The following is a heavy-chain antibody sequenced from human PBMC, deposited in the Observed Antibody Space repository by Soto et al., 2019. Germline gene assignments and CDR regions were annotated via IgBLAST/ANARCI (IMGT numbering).Heavy chain of an antibody. CDR1: ECVFSDDP. V-gene: IGHV3-23*01. J-gene: IGHJ4*02. Sequence: AGSLRLSVAASECVFSDDPLSWVRQAPGKGLEWVSAISGSSDHTFYADSVKGRFTISRDNSKSTLYLQVNSLRAEDTAVYYCAKATYSSGWRYYFDFWGQGTQVTVSS. CDR2: ISGSSDHT. CDR3: AKATYSSGWRYYFDF. D-gene: IGHD6-19*01.